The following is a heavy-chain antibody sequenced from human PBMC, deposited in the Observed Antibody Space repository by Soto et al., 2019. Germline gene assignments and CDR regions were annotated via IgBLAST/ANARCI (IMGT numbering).Heavy chain of an antibody. V-gene: IGHV4-31*03. D-gene: IGHD3-10*01. Sequence: QVQLQESGPGLVKPSQTLSLTCTVSGGSISSGGYYWSWIRQHPGKGLEWIGYIYYSGSTYYNPSLKSRVTISVDTSKNQFSLKLSSVTAVDTAVYYCARSGDGGNWFDPWGQGTLVTVSS. CDR2: IYYSGST. CDR3: ARSGDGGNWFDP. J-gene: IGHJ5*02. CDR1: GGSISSGGYY.